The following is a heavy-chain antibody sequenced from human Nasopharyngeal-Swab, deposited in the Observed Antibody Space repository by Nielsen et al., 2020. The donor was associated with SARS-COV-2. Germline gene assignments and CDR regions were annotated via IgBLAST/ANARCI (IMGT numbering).Heavy chain of an antibody. D-gene: IGHD3-10*01. CDR1: GDSVSRKSAA. V-gene: IGHV6-1*01. CDR2: TYYRSKWHN. J-gene: IGHJ3*02. CDR3: ARGEDGGFDDAFDI. Sequence: SQTLSLTCAISGDSVSRKSAAWNWIRQSPSRGLEWLGRTYYRSKWHNDYAVSVKSRITINPDTSKNQFSLQLNSVTPEDTAVYYCARGEDGGFDDAFDIWGQGTMVTVSS.